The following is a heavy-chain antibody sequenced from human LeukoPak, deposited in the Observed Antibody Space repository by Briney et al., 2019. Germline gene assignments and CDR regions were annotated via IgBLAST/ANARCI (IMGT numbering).Heavy chain of an antibody. D-gene: IGHD6-13*01. CDR3: AKDSGGSSCPGY. CDR1: GFTFSSYG. CDR2: ISYDGSNK. J-gene: IGHJ4*02. V-gene: IGHV3-30*18. Sequence: GGSLRLSCAASGFTFSSYGMHWVRQAPGKGLEWVALISYDGSNKYYADSVKGRFTISRDNSKNTLYLQMNSLRAEDTAVYYCAKDSGGSSCPGYWGQGTLVTVSS.